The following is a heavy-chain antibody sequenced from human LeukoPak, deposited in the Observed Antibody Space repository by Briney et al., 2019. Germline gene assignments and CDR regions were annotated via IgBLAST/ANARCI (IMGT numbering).Heavy chain of an antibody. CDR3: VIGAGWYDY. CDR1: GGSINNYY. CDR2: IYYSGTT. V-gene: IGHV4-59*01. J-gene: IGHJ4*02. Sequence: SETLSLTCTVYGGSINNYYWSWHRQPPGKGLEWMGYIYYSGTTKYNPSLKSRVTISVDTSKNQFSLKLRTVTAVYSAVSFSVIGAGWYDYWGQGTLVTVSS. D-gene: IGHD6-19*01.